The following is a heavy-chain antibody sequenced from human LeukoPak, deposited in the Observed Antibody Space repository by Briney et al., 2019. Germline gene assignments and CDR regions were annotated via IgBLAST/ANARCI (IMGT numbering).Heavy chain of an antibody. CDR3: ARDGPGYSFDH. CDR1: GFTFSSSE. CDR2: ISTGGSTI. J-gene: IGHJ4*02. V-gene: IGHV3-48*03. D-gene: IGHD5-18*01. Sequence: RGGCLRLSCAASGFTFSSSEMHWGRQAPGEGLEWVSCISTGGSTIYNADSVKGRFTVSRDNARNSLYLQMKSLRDEDTAVYYCARDGPGYSFDHWGEGPVDPVSS.